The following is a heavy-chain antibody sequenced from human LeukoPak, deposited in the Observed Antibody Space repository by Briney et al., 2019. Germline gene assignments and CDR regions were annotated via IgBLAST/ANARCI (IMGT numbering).Heavy chain of an antibody. J-gene: IGHJ4*02. CDR2: IYGDGSVI. V-gene: IGHV3-74*01. D-gene: IGHD4-4*01. CDR1: GFTFCSSW. Sequence: GGSLRLSCVASGFTFCSSWLHWIRHAPGEGLVWLSRIYGDGSVIDYADSVKGRFTISRDNAKDTLYLQMNSLTVDDTGVYYCTRAGNYRFDYWGQGTLVTVSS. CDR3: TRAGNYRFDY.